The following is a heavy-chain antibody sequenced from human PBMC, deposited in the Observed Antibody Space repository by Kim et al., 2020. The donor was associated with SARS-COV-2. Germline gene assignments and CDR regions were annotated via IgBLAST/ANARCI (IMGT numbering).Heavy chain of an antibody. Sequence: NPPLMSRVTISVDTSKNQFSLKLSSVTAADTAVYYCARTYSSSWYYWFDPWGQGTLVTVSS. V-gene: IGHV4-34*01. J-gene: IGHJ5*02. D-gene: IGHD6-13*01. CDR3: ARTYSSSWYYWFDP.